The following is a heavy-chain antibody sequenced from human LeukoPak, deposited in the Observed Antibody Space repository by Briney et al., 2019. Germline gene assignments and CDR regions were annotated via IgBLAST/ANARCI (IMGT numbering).Heavy chain of an antibody. Sequence: SETLSLTCAVYGGSFSGYYRSWIRQPPGKGLEWIGEINHSGSTNYNPSLKSRVTISVDTSKNQFSLKLSFVTAADTAVYYCAGSGYSYGYVDWYFDLWGRGTLVTVSS. CDR2: INHSGST. J-gene: IGHJ2*01. CDR3: AGSGYSYGYVDWYFDL. CDR1: GGSFSGYY. D-gene: IGHD5-18*01. V-gene: IGHV4-34*01.